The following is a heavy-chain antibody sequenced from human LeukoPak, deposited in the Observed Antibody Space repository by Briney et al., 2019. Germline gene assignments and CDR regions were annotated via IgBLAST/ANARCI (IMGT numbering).Heavy chain of an antibody. Sequence: ASVKVSCKASGYTFTGYYMHWVRQAPGQGLEWMGWINPNSGGTNYAQKFQGRVTMTRDTSISTAYMELSRLRSDDTAVYYCARDRRYRYGFSNWFGPLGQGTLVTVSS. V-gene: IGHV1-2*02. CDR3: ARDRRYRYGFSNWFGP. CDR2: INPNSGGT. CDR1: GYTFTGYY. D-gene: IGHD5-18*01. J-gene: IGHJ5*02.